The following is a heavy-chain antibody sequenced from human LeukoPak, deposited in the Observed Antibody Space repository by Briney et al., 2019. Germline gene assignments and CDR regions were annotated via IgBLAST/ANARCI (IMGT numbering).Heavy chain of an antibody. Sequence: PGGSLRLSCVASGFTFRSYSMHWVRLVPGKGLEDVSSISNSGGSTYYADSVKGRITISRDNSNNTLYLQMGSLRGEDTAVYYCARENLEAVYLDYWGQGALVTVSS. D-gene: IGHD1-14*01. CDR2: ISNSGGST. CDR3: ARENLEAVYLDY. V-gene: IGHV3-64*02. CDR1: GFTFRSYS. J-gene: IGHJ4*02.